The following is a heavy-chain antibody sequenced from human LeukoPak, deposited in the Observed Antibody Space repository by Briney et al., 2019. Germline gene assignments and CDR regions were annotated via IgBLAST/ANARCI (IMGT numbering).Heavy chain of an antibody. CDR3: ATVSGYDDY. Sequence: GGSLRLSCAASGFTFSNAWMSWVRQAPGKGLEWVGRTRNKANSYTTEYAASVKGRFTISRDDSKNSLYLQMNSLKTEDTAVYYCATVSGYDDYWGQGTLVTVSS. V-gene: IGHV3-72*01. CDR2: TRNKANSYTT. CDR1: GFTFSNAW. J-gene: IGHJ4*02. D-gene: IGHD5-12*01.